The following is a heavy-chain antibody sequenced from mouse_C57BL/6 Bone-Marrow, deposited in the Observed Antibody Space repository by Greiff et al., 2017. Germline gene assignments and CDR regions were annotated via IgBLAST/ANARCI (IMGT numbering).Heavy chain of an antibody. Sequence: QVQLKQSGAELVRPGTSVKVSCKASGYAFTNYLIEWVKQRPGQGLEWIGVINPGNGGTNYNEKFKGKATLTADKSSSTAYMQLSSLTSEDSAVYFCATIYYDYDLYAMDYWGQGTSVTVSS. CDR3: ATIYYDYDLYAMDY. D-gene: IGHD2-4*01. V-gene: IGHV1-54*01. CDR2: INPGNGGT. CDR1: GYAFTNYL. J-gene: IGHJ4*01.